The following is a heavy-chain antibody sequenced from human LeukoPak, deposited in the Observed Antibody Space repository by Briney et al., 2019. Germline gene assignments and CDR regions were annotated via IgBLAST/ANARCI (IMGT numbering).Heavy chain of an antibody. V-gene: IGHV2-5*02. D-gene: IGHD6-13*01. CDR1: GFSLSTSGGG. J-gene: IGHJ4*02. CDR2: IYWGDDK. CDR3: AHSHTSSPIDY. Sequence: KASGPTLVKPTQPLTLTCTFSGFSLSTSGGGVGWIRQHPGKALERLALIYWGDDKRYSPSLKSRLTITKDTSKNQVVLTMTNMDPVDTATYFCAHSHTSSPIDYWGQGTLVTVSS.